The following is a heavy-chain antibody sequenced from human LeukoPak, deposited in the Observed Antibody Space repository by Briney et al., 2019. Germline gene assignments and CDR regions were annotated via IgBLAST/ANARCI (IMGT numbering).Heavy chain of an antibody. D-gene: IGHD2-21*01. CDR2: IKVDGSEK. CDR1: GFTFSDYW. V-gene: IGHV3-7*01. J-gene: IGHJ5*02. CDR3: VRDATRGGDLDH. Sequence: GGSLRLSCAASGFTFSDYWMMWVRQAPGKGLEWVAQIKVDGSEKYYVDSVRGRFTISRDNAKNSLDLQKNTLRVEDTAVYYCVRDATRGGDLDHWGQGTLVTVSS.